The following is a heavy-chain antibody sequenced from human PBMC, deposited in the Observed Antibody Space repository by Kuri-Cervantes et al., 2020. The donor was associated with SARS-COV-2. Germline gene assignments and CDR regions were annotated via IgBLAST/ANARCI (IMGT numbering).Heavy chain of an antibody. Sequence: LSLTCVASGFTFSRCSMNWVRQAPGKGLEFVSYLSGDSITTYFADSLKGRVTVSRDNAKNSLYLQMNSMRAEDTAVYYCARGRFLEWLLSREYYYGMDVWGQGTTVTVSS. J-gene: IGHJ6*02. CDR3: ARGRFLEWLLSREYYYGMDV. CDR2: LSGDSITT. CDR1: GFTFSRCS. D-gene: IGHD3-3*01. V-gene: IGHV3-48*01.